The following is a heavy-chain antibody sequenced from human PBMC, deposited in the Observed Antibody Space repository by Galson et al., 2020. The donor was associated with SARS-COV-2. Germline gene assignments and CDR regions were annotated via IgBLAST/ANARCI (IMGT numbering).Heavy chain of an antibody. CDR2: TYDSGST. CDR1: GGPISSSIYF. V-gene: IGHV4-39*01. CDR3: ARHGRGELLFPFDY. D-gene: IGHD1-26*01. J-gene: IGHJ4*02. Sequence: SETLSLTCNVPGGPISSSIYFWAWIRQPPGKALQRIGTTYDSGSTYYDPSLKSRLTISVDTSKNQFSLKLSSVTAADTAVSYCARHGRGELLFPFDYWGQGILVTVSS.